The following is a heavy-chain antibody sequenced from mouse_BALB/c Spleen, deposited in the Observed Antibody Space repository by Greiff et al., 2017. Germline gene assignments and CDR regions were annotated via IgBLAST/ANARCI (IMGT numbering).Heavy chain of an antibody. CDR1: GYTFTDYN. V-gene: IGHV1S29*02. Sequence: EVKLQESGPELVKPGASVKISCKASGYTFTDYNMHWVKQSHGKSLEWIGYIYPYNGGTGYNQKFKSKATLTVDNSSSTAYMELRSLTSEDSAVYYCAHSPYYYAMDYWGQGTSVTVSS. CDR2: IYPYNGGT. J-gene: IGHJ4*01. CDR3: AHSPYYYAMDY.